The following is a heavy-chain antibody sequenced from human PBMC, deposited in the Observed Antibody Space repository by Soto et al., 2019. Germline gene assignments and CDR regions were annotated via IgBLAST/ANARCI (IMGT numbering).Heavy chain of an antibody. J-gene: IGHJ3*01. D-gene: IGHD4-4*01. CDR1: GLTVSGKKY. Sequence: DVQLVESGGGLIQPGGSLRLSCAAFGLTVSGKKYMAWVRQAPGKGLEWVSGLYDVDGTYYADSVKGRFTVSRDSSKTIVYLQMNRLSPDDTAVYYFASWLLQEHAYDLWGLGTTVTVSS. CDR2: LYDVDGT. CDR3: ASWLLQEHAYDL. V-gene: IGHV3-53*01.